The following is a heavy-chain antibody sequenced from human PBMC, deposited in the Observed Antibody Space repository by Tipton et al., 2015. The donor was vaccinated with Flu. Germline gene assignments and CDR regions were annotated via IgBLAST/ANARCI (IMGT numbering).Heavy chain of an antibody. CDR1: GDSIGSDYF. CDR2: IRSGGGT. D-gene: IGHD3-10*02. J-gene: IGHJ4*02. Sequence: TLSLTCSVSGDSIGSDYFWGWIRQPPGKGLEWIGSIRSGGGTYYKPSLQSRVTISVDKSKNQFSLRLSSVTAADTAVYYCARHTGDSVRGVIDYWGQGTLVTVSS. CDR3: ARHTGDSVRGVIDY. V-gene: IGHV4-38-2*01.